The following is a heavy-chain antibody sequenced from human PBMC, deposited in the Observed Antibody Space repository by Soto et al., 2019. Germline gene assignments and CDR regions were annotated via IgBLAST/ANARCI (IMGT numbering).Heavy chain of an antibody. CDR2: VYHSGST. CDR3: ARDTGLAPTVWGY. J-gene: IGHJ4*03. CDR1: GDSIRGGGHY. V-gene: IGHV4-31*03. D-gene: IGHD7-27*01. Sequence: QVQLQESDPGLVKPSQTLSLTCSVSGDSIRGGGHYWNWIRQFPGTGLEWIGYVYHSGSTHYNPSLRGRLTISIDTSKNQFSLRLISVTAADTALYYCARDTGLAPTVWGYWGHGTQVTVSS.